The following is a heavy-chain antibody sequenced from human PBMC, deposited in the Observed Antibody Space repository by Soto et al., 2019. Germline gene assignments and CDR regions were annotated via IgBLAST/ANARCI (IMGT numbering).Heavy chain of an antibody. CDR2: IRSKANSYAT. D-gene: IGHD2-2*01. Sequence: PGGSLRLSCAASGFTFSGSAMHWVRQASGKGLEWVGRIRSKANSYATAYAASVKGRFTISRDDSKNTAYLQMNSLKTEDTAVYYCTRRLLYCSSTSCSRNWFDPWGQGTLVNVSS. V-gene: IGHV3-73*01. CDR1: GFTFSGSA. J-gene: IGHJ5*02. CDR3: TRRLLYCSSTSCSRNWFDP.